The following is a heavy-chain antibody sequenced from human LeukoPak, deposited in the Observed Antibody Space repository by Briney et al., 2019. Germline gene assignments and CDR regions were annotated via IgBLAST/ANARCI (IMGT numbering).Heavy chain of an antibody. J-gene: IGHJ4*02. Sequence: GGSLRLSCAASGFTFSSYAMSWVRQAPGKGLEWVSAISGSGGSTYYADSVKGRFTISRDNSKNTLYLQMNSLRAEDTAVYYCAKAYYGSGSYPVFDYWGQGTLVTVSS. CDR1: GFTFSSYA. V-gene: IGHV3-23*01. CDR2: ISGSGGST. CDR3: AKAYYGSGSYPVFDY. D-gene: IGHD3-10*01.